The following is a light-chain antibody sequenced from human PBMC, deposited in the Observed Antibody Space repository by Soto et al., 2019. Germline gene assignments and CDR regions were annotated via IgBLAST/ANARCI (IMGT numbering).Light chain of an antibody. V-gene: IGKV3-11*01. CDR3: QQRSNWPLT. CDR2: DAS. Sequence: ETVLTQSPATLSLSPGERATLSCRASTSVSSYLAWYQQKPGQAPRLLISDASNRATGIPARFSGSGSGTDFTLTISSLEPEDFAVYYCQQRSNWPLTFGGGTKVEIK. CDR1: TSVSSY. J-gene: IGKJ4*01.